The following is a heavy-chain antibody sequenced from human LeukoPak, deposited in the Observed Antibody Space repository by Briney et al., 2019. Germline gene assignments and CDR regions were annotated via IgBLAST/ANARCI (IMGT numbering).Heavy chain of an antibody. V-gene: IGHV1-2*02. Sequence: ASVKVSCKASGYTFTGYYMHWVRQAPGQGLEWMGWINPNSGGTNYAQKFQGRVTMTRDTSISTAYMELSRLRSDDTAVYYCARENGPSDDYGDYRLGNWLDPWGQGTLVTVSS. D-gene: IGHD4-17*01. CDR2: INPNSGGT. CDR1: GYTFTGYY. J-gene: IGHJ5*02. CDR3: ARENGPSDDYGDYRLGNWLDP.